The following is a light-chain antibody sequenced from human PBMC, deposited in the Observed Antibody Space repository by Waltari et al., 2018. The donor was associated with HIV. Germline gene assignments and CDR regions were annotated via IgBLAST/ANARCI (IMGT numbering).Light chain of an antibody. CDR2: TNT. J-gene: IGLJ2*01. Sequence: QSLLPPPPSASGTPGHRLTLSCSRRSSNIGDTTVNSYQQLPGTAPKLLIYTNTQRPSGVPDRFSGSKSGTSASLAISGLQSEDEADYYCATWDDSLNGHVVFGGGTKLTVL. CDR1: SSNIGDTT. V-gene: IGLV1-44*01. CDR3: ATWDDSLNGHVV.